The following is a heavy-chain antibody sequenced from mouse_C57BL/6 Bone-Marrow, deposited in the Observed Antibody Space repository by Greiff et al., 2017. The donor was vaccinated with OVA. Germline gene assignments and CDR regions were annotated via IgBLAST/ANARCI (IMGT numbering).Heavy chain of an antibody. V-gene: IGHV1-82*01. J-gene: IGHJ1*03. CDR1: GYAFSSYW. CDR2: IYPGDGDT. D-gene: IGHD2-3*01. Sequence: QVQLQQSGPELVKPGASVKISCKASGYAFSSYWMNWVKQRPGKGLEWIGRIYPGDGDTNYNGKFKGKATLTADKSSSTAYMQLSSLTSEDSAVYFCARSDDGYFLHWYFDVWGTGTTVTVSS. CDR3: ARSDDGYFLHWYFDV.